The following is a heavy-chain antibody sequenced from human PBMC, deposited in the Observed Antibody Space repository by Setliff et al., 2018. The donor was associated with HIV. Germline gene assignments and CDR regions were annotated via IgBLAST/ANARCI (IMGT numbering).Heavy chain of an antibody. CDR1: GYTFTGYY. D-gene: IGHD3-3*01. CDR3: ARAPTLFGVEYYYYFGMDV. V-gene: IGHV1-2*02. J-gene: IGHJ6*02. Sequence: ASEKVSCKASGYTFTGYYMHWVRQAPGQGLEWMGWINPHSGDTNYAQKFQDRVTMTRDTSVNIAYMQSSRLRSDDTAVYYCARAPTLFGVEYYYYFGMDVWGQGTTVTVSS. CDR2: INPHSGDT.